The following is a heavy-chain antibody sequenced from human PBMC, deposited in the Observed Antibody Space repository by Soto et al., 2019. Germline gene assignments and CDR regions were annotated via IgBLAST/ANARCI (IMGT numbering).Heavy chain of an antibody. CDR2: IRSKVYGGTT. V-gene: IGHV3-49*03. Sequence: GGSLRLSCIASGFTFGDYAMSWFRQAPGKGLEWVGFIRSKVYGGTTEYAASVKGRFTISRDDSISIAYLQMNSLKTEDTAVYYCTSTIFGVVIPGGYYYGMDVWGQGTTVTVS. J-gene: IGHJ6*02. CDR1: GFTFGDYA. D-gene: IGHD3-3*01. CDR3: TSTIFGVVIPGGYYYGMDV.